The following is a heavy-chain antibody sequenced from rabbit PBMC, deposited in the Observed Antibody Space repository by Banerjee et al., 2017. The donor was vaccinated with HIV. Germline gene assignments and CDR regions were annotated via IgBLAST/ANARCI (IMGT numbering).Heavy chain of an antibody. Sequence: QEQLVESGGGLVKPEGSLTLTCKASGFDFSSNAICWVRQAPGKGLEWIGTIYAGSSGSAYYASWVNGRFTISKTSSTTVTLQMTSLTAADTATYFCARSVAGADWSYALWGPGTLVTVS. D-gene: IGHD8-1*01. CDR1: GFDFSSNA. CDR3: ARSVAGADWSYAL. J-gene: IGHJ4*01. V-gene: IGHV1S45*01. CDR2: IYAGSSGSA.